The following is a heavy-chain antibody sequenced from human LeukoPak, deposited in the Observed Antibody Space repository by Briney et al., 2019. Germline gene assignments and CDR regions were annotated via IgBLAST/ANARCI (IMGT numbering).Heavy chain of an antibody. J-gene: IGHJ4*02. V-gene: IGHV4-4*07. D-gene: IGHD3-22*01. Sequence: SETLSLTCTVSGGSISSYYWSWIRQPAGKGLEWIGRIYTRGSTNYNPSLKSRVTMSADMSKNQFSLKLSSVTAADAAVYYCAGEGHYYDSTGYYYGGEDYWGQGTLVTVSS. CDR2: IYTRGST. CDR1: GGSISSYY. CDR3: AGEGHYYDSTGYYYGGEDY.